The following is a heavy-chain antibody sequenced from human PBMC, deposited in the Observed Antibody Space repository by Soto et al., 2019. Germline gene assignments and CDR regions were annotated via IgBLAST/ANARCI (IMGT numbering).Heavy chain of an antibody. CDR3: ARVLSWASYYDFWSGYYNYYYYGMDV. Sequence: QVQLVQSGAEVKKPGASVKVSCKASGYTFTSYDINWVRQATGQGLEWMGWMNHNSGNTGYAQKFQGRGTMTRTTSMSTAYMELSSMRFEDTAVYYCARVLSWASYYDFWSGYYNYYYYGMDVWGQGTTVTVSS. J-gene: IGHJ6*02. CDR1: GYTFTSYD. CDR2: MNHNSGNT. V-gene: IGHV1-8*01. D-gene: IGHD3-3*01.